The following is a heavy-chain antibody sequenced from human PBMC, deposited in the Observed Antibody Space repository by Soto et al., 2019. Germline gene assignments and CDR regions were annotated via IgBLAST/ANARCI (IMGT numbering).Heavy chain of an antibody. V-gene: IGHV3-74*01. Sequence: GSLRLSCAASGFTFSSYWMHWVRQAPGKGLVWVSRINSDGSSTSYADSVKGRFTISRDNAKNTLYLQMNSLRAEDTAVYYCARGLARGADTNYYYYGMDVWGQGTTVTVSS. CDR2: INSDGSST. CDR3: ARGLARGADTNYYYYGMDV. J-gene: IGHJ6*02. CDR1: GFTFSSYW. D-gene: IGHD5-18*01.